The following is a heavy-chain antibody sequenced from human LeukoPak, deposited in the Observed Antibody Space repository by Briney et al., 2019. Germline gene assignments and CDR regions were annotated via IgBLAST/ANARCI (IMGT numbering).Heavy chain of an antibody. D-gene: IGHD6-13*01. Sequence: SETLSLTCAVYGGSFSGYYWSWIRQPPGKGLEWIGEINHSGSTNYNPSLKSRVTISVDTSKNQFSLKLSSVTAADTAVYYCARGCSSSWYFVWGQGTLVTVSS. V-gene: IGHV4-34*01. CDR1: GGSFSGYY. J-gene: IGHJ4*02. CDR3: ARGCSSSWYFV. CDR2: INHSGST.